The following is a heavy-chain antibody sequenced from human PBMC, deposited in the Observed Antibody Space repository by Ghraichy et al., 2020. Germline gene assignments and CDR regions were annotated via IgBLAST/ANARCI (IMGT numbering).Heavy chain of an antibody. Sequence: ASVKVSCKASGYTFTSYYMHWVRQAPGQGLEWMGIINPSGGSTSYAQKFQGRVTMTRDTSTSTVYMELSSLRSEDTAVYYCARDRNYYDSSGYFYRFCDYWGQGTLVTVSS. CDR1: GYTFTSYY. D-gene: IGHD3-22*01. CDR2: INPSGGST. J-gene: IGHJ4*02. V-gene: IGHV1-46*03. CDR3: ARDRNYYDSSGYFYRFCDY.